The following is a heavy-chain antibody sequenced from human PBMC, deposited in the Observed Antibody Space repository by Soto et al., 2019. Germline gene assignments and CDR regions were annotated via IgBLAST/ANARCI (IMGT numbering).Heavy chain of an antibody. J-gene: IGHJ4*02. Sequence: QVQLVQSGAEVKKPGASVKVSCKASGYTFTSYGISWVRQAPGQGLEWMGWISAYNGNTNYAQKLQGRVTMTTDTSXSXXYRERRSLRSDDTAVYYCARAVPIAVAGTSSYFDYWGQGTLVTVSS. CDR1: GYTFTSYG. V-gene: IGHV1-18*01. CDR2: ISAYNGNT. CDR3: ARAVPIAVAGTSSYFDY. D-gene: IGHD6-19*01.